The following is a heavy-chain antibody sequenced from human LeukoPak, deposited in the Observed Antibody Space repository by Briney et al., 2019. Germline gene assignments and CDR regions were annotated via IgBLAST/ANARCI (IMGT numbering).Heavy chain of an antibody. V-gene: IGHV4-4*07. J-gene: IGHJ3*02. Sequence: KTSETLSLTCTVSGGSISSYYWSWIRQPAGKGLEWIGRIYTSGSTNYNPSLKSRVTMSVDTSKNQFSLKLSSVTAADTAVYYCARLPHRPVLTPYYDFWSGYWGNDAFDIWGQGTMVTVSS. CDR2: IYTSGST. CDR3: ARLPHRPVLTPYYDFWSGYWGNDAFDI. CDR1: GGSISSYY. D-gene: IGHD3-3*01.